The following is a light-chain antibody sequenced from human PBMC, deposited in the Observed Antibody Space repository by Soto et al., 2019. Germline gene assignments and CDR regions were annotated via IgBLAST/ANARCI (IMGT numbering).Light chain of an antibody. J-gene: IGKJ4*01. Sequence: DLQMTQSPSSLSASVGDRVTITCRTSQSISSYLNWYQLKPGKAPKLLIYASSYLQSGVPSRFSGSGSVTDFTLTISSLQAEDFAIYYCQQSYSIPFTFGGGTKVEIK. CDR2: ASS. CDR1: QSISSY. CDR3: QQSYSIPFT. V-gene: IGKV1-39*01.